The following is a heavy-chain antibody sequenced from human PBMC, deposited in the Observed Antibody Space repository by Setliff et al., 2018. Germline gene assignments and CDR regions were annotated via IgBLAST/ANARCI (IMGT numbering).Heavy chain of an antibody. D-gene: IGHD3-10*01. Sequence: SVKVSCKASGGTFSSYAISWVRQAPGQGLEWMGGIIPIFGTANYAQKFQGRVTITTDESTSTAYMELSSLRSEDTAVYYCARPLRYGDYYYYYGMDVWGQGTTVTAP. CDR1: GGTFSSYA. V-gene: IGHV1-69*05. J-gene: IGHJ6*02. CDR3: ARPLRYGDYYYYYGMDV. CDR2: IIPIFGTA.